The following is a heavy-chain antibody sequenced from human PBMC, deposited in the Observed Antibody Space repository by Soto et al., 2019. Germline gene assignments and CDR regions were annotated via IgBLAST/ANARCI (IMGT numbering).Heavy chain of an antibody. CDR2: ISGSGGST. J-gene: IGHJ5*02. D-gene: IGHD1-7*01. Sequence: EVQLLESGGGLVQPGGSLRLSCAASGFTFSSSAMTWVRQAPGKGPEWVSSISGSGGSTYYADSVKGRFTISRDNSKNTLYLQMNSLRAEDTAVYYCAKGSNWNYRDWFDPWGQGTLVTVSS. CDR3: AKGSNWNYRDWFDP. CDR1: GFTFSSSA. V-gene: IGHV3-23*01.